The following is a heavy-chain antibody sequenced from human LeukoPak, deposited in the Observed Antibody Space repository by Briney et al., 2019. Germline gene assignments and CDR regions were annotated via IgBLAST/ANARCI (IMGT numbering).Heavy chain of an antibody. CDR3: AKDAVAGTWLHY. J-gene: IGHJ4*02. CDR1: GFTFDDYA. D-gene: IGHD6-19*01. Sequence: GGSLRLSCAASGFTFDDYAMHWVRQAPGKGLEWVSLIRGDGRTTSYAGSVKGRFTISRDNRKNSLYLQMSSLRPEDTAMYYCAKDAVAGTWLHYWGQGTLVTVSS. CDR2: IRGDGRTT. V-gene: IGHV3-43*02.